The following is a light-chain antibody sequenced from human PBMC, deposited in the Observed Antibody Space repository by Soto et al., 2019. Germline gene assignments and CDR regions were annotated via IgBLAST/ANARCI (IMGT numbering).Light chain of an antibody. CDR1: QSGSSSY. CDR2: GAS. Sequence: EIVLTQSPGTLSLSPGERATLSCRASQSGSSSYLAWYQQKPGQAPRLLIYGASRRAAGIPDRFSGSGSGTHFTLTISRLEPEDFAVYYCQQYGSSPRTFGQGPKVEIK. CDR3: QQYGSSPRT. J-gene: IGKJ1*01. V-gene: IGKV3-20*01.